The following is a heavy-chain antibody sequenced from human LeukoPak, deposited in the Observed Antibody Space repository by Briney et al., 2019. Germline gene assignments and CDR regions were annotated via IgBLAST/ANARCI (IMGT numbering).Heavy chain of an antibody. J-gene: IGHJ4*02. Sequence: SETLSLTCAVYGGSFNDYYWTWIRQSPGKGLEWIGEITHSETTNHNPSLKSRVTMSVDTSTNQFSLRLNSVIAADTAVYYCARGPYQGKSGYYSYWGQGSRVTVSS. CDR1: GGSFNDYY. CDR2: ITHSETT. V-gene: IGHV4-34*01. CDR3: ARGPYQGKSGYYSY. D-gene: IGHD3-22*01.